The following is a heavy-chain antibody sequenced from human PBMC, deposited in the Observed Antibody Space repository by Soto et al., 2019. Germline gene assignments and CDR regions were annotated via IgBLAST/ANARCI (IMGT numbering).Heavy chain of an antibody. Sequence: GGSLRLSCAASGFTFSRYSMNWVRQAPGKGLGWVSYISSSSSTIYYADSVKGRFTISRDNAKNSLYLQMNSLRDEDTAVYYCARVVYQVADNWGQGTLVTVSS. CDR2: ISSSSSTI. J-gene: IGHJ4*02. D-gene: IGHD6-19*01. CDR1: GFTFSRYS. V-gene: IGHV3-48*02. CDR3: ARVVYQVADN.